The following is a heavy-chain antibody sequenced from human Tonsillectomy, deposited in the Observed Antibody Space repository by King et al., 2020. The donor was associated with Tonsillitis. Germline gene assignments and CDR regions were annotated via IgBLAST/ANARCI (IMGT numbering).Heavy chain of an antibody. V-gene: IGHV3-7*01. CDR2: IKQEGSEK. CDR3: ARDGRDYFDTSEYYFDY. Sequence: VQLVESGGGLVQPGGSLRLSCAASGFTFSSYWMSWVRQAPGKGLEWVANIKQEGSEKYYVDSVKGRFTISRDNAKNSLYLQMNSLRAEDTAVYYCARDGRDYFDTSEYYFDYWGQGALVTVSS. J-gene: IGHJ4*02. CDR1: GFTFSSYW. D-gene: IGHD3-22*01.